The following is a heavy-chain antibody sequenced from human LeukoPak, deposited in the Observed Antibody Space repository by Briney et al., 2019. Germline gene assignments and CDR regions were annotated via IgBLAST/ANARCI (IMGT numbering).Heavy chain of an antibody. Sequence: GGSLRLSCAASGFTFSSYSTNWVRQAPGKGLEWVSSISSSSSYIYYADSVKGRFTISRGNAKNSLYLQMNSLRAEDTAVYYCARDVWPNWFDPWGQGTLVTVSS. V-gene: IGHV3-21*01. J-gene: IGHJ5*02. D-gene: IGHD2-21*01. CDR3: ARDVWPNWFDP. CDR1: GFTFSSYS. CDR2: ISSSSSYI.